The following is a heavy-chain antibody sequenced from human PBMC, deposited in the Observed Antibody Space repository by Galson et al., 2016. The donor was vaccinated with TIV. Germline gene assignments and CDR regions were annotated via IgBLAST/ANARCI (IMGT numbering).Heavy chain of an antibody. CDR1: GYSFSTYD. J-gene: IGHJ4*02. CDR3: ARSGDYGDY. CDR2: MNPNSGNT. Sequence: SVKVSCKASGYSFSTYDINWVRQAPGQGLEWMGWMNPNSGNTGYSQKFRGRVTMARNTSERTAYMELSSLTSEDTAVYYCARSGDYGDYWGQETLVTVSS. V-gene: IGHV1-8*01. D-gene: IGHD4-17*01.